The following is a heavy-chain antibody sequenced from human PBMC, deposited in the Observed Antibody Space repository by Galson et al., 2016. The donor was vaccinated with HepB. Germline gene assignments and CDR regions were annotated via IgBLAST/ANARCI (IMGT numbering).Heavy chain of an antibody. CDR1: GDSVSSNSAA. D-gene: IGHD5-12*01. CDR2: TYYRSKWYH. V-gene: IGHV6-1*01. Sequence: CAISGDSVSSNSAAWTWIRQSPSRGLEWLGRTYYRSKWYHDYAVSVKSRIIINPDQSKNQFSLQLNSVTPEDTAVYYCAREDSWHGYSLYSGYADFDCWGQGTLVTVSS. J-gene: IGHJ4*02. CDR3: AREDSWHGYSLYSGYADFDC.